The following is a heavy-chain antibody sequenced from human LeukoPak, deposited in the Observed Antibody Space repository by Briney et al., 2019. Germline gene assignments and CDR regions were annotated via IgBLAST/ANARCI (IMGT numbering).Heavy chain of an antibody. Sequence: SETLSLTCAVSGYSISSGYYWGWIRQPPGKGLEWIGSIYHSGSTYYNPSLKSRVTISVDTSKNQFSLKLSSVTAADTAVHYCAREIYCSSTSCQGYYYMDVWGKGTTVTVSS. CDR3: AREIYCSSTSCQGYYYMDV. D-gene: IGHD2-2*01. V-gene: IGHV4-38-2*02. J-gene: IGHJ6*03. CDR1: GYSISSGYY. CDR2: IYHSGST.